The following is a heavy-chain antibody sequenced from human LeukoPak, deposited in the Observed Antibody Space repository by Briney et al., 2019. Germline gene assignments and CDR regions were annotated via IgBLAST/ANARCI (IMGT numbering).Heavy chain of an antibody. D-gene: IGHD4-17*01. J-gene: IGHJ3*02. CDR1: GGTFSSYA. V-gene: IGHV1-69*05. CDR3: ARGREYPTVTNSAFDI. CDR2: IIPIFGTA. Sequence: ASVKVSCKASGGTFSSYAISWVRQASGQGLEWMGRIIPIFGTANYAQKFQGRVTITTDESTSTAYMELSSLRSEDTAVYYCARGREYPTVTNSAFDIWGQGTMVTVSS.